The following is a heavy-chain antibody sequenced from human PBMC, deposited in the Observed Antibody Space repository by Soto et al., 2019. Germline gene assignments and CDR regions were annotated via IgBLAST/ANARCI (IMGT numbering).Heavy chain of an antibody. CDR3: ARDPHSSGWINAFDV. Sequence: PSPTLSLTCAISGDSVSGNSAAWNWIRQSPSRGLEWLGRTYYRSKWYNEYAVSVESRITINPDTSKNQFSLQLDSVTAEDTSVYYCARDPHSSGWINAFDVWGQGTMVTVSS. D-gene: IGHD6-19*01. J-gene: IGHJ3*01. CDR1: GDSVSGNSAA. V-gene: IGHV6-1*01. CDR2: TYYRSKWYN.